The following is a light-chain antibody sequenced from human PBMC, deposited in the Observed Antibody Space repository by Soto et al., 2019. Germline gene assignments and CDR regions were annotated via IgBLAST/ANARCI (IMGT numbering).Light chain of an antibody. CDR3: QQYGRSPWT. CDR1: QTVGASY. J-gene: IGKJ1*01. CDR2: GAS. V-gene: IGKV3-20*01. Sequence: EIVLTQSPDTLSLSPGDRATVSCRASQTVGASYVAWYQHRPGQAPKFLMYGASTRATGIPDRFSGSGSGTEFTLTIDSPEPEDVGLYYCQQYGRSPWTFGQGTRVEI.